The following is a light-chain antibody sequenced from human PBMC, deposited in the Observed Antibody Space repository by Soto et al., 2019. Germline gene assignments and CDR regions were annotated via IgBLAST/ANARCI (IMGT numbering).Light chain of an antibody. CDR2: DAS. CDR1: QNVGTY. J-gene: IGKJ5*01. V-gene: IGKV3-11*01. Sequence: EIVLTQSPATLSLSPGESATLSCRASQNVGTYVAWYQQKRGQAPRLLIFDASYRATDIPARFSGSVSGTDFTLTISSVDPEDFSVYFCQQRSNWPPASFGQGTRLDLK. CDR3: QQRSNWPPAS.